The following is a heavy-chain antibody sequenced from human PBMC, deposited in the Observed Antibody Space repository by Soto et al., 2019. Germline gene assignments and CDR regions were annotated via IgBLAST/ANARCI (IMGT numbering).Heavy chain of an antibody. CDR2: ISAYNGNT. Sequence: ASVKVSCKASGYTLTSYGISWVRQAPGEGLEWMGWISAYNGNTNYAQKPQGRVTMTTDTSTSTAYMELRSLRSDDTAVYYCARGSFNWNDHYYYYYYMDVWGKGTTVTVSS. CDR3: ARGSFNWNDHYYYYYYMDV. D-gene: IGHD1-1*01. V-gene: IGHV1-18*01. CDR1: GYTLTSYG. J-gene: IGHJ6*03.